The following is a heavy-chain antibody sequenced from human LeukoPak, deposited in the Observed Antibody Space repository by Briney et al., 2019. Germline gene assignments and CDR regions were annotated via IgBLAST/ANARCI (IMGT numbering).Heavy chain of an antibody. J-gene: IGHJ4*02. CDR3: AKDQFRDGVVDY. Sequence: GGSLRLSCAASGFTFSSYGMHWVRQAPGKGLEWVAFIRYDGSNKYYADSVKGRFTISRDNSKNTLYPQMNSLRAEDTAVYYCAKDQFRDGVVDYWGQGTLVTVPS. CDR1: GFTFSSYG. D-gene: IGHD2-8*01. CDR2: IRYDGSNK. V-gene: IGHV3-30*02.